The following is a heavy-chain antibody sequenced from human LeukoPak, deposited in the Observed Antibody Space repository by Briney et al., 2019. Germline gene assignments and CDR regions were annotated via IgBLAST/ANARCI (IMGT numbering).Heavy chain of an antibody. D-gene: IGHD2-15*01. CDR1: GFTFSSYT. CDR2: ISSSSSYI. V-gene: IGHV3-21*01. J-gene: IGHJ6*03. CDR3: AREVVDYYYYYMDV. Sequence: GGTLRLSCAASGFTFSSYTMNWVRHAPGRGLEWVSSISSSSSYIYYADSVKGRFTISRDNAKNSLYLQMNSLRAEDTAVYYCAREVVDYYYYYMDVWGKGTTVTISS.